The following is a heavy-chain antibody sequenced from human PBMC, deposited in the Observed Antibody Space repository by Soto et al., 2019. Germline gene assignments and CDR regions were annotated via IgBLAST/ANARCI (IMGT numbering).Heavy chain of an antibody. Sequence: QVQLVESGGGVVQPGRALRLSCAASGFTFNRYGMHWVRQAPGKGLEWVAVVSYDGTNKYYGDSVKGRFTISRDNSKNTVYLQMNNLESGDTAVYYCAKVDPEVVPAAIDNWGQGTLVTVS. J-gene: IGHJ4*02. CDR1: GFTFNRYG. CDR2: VSYDGTNK. CDR3: AKVDPEVVPAAIDN. V-gene: IGHV3-30*18. D-gene: IGHD2-2*01.